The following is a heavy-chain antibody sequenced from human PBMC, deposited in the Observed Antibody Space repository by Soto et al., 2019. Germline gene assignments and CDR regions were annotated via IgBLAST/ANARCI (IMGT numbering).Heavy chain of an antibody. CDR1: GFTVSSNY. Sequence: EVPLVESGGGLVQPGGSLRLSCAASGFTVSSNYMSWVRQAPGKGLEWVSVLYSGGSTYYADSVKGRFTISRDNSKNALYLQMNSLRAEDTAVYYCARALLPHDAFDIWVQGTMVAVSS. CDR2: LYSGGST. V-gene: IGHV3-66*01. CDR3: ARALLPHDAFDI. J-gene: IGHJ3*02.